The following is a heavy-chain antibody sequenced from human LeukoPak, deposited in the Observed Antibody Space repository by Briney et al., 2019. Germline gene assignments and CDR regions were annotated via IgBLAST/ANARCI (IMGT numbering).Heavy chain of an antibody. CDR1: GGSISSSSYY. CDR2: IFYSGST. Sequence: SETLSLTCTVSGGSISSSSYYWGWIRQPPGKGLEWIGSIFYSGSTYYNPSLKSRVTISVDTSKNQFSLKLSSVTAADTAVYYCARRYYDSSGYYLVEYWGQGTLVTVSS. J-gene: IGHJ4*02. CDR3: ARRYYDSSGYYLVEY. V-gene: IGHV4-39*01. D-gene: IGHD3-22*01.